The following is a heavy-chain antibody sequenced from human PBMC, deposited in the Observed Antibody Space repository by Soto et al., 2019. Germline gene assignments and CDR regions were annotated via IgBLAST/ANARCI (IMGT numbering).Heavy chain of an antibody. J-gene: IGHJ4*02. D-gene: IGHD6-19*01. V-gene: IGHV3-21*01. CDR1: GFTFSSYS. CDR2: ISSSSSYI. CDR3: ARVAKDSSGFFDY. Sequence: GGSLRLSCAASGFTFSSYSMNWVRQAPGKGLEWVSSISSSSSYIYYADSVKGRFTISRDNAKNSLYLQMNSLRAEDTAVYYCARVAKDSSGFFDYWGQGTLVTVSS.